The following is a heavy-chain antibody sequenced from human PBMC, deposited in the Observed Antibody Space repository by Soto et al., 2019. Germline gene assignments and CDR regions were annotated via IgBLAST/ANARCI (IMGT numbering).Heavy chain of an antibody. CDR2: VNHSGST. Sequence: SETLSLTCAVYGGSFRGYYCSWSRQPPGKGLEWIGEVNHSGSTNYNPSLKSRVTISVDTSKNQFSLKLSSVTAADTAVYYCARGWSGLVIIRFDPWGQGTLVTVSS. J-gene: IGHJ5*02. V-gene: IGHV4-34*01. CDR1: GGSFRGYY. CDR3: ARGWSGLVIIRFDP. D-gene: IGHD3-9*01.